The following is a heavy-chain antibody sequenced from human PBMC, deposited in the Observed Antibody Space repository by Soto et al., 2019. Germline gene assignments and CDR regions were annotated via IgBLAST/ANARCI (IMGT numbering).Heavy chain of an antibody. CDR1: GGSISSSSYY. D-gene: IGHD6-13*01. V-gene: IGHV4-39*01. Sequence: QLQLQESGPGLVKPSETLSLTCTVSGGSISSSSYYWGWIRQPPGKGLEWIGSIYYSGSTYYNPSLKSRVTISVDTSKNQFSLKLSSVTAADTAVYYCASRGLRQQLVRDYWGQGTLVTVSS. CDR3: ASRGLRQQLVRDY. CDR2: IYYSGST. J-gene: IGHJ4*02.